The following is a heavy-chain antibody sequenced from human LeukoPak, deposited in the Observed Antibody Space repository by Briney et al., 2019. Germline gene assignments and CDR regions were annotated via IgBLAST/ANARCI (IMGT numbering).Heavy chain of an antibody. CDR1: GFTVSSNY. Sequence: GGSLRLSCAASGFTVSSNYMNWVRQAPGKGLEWVSSISSSSSYIYYADSVKGRFTTSRDNAKNSLYLQMNSLRAEDTAVYYCARDASWFGDPYYFDYWGQGTLVTVSS. CDR3: ARDASWFGDPYYFDY. J-gene: IGHJ4*02. D-gene: IGHD3-10*01. CDR2: ISSSSSYI. V-gene: IGHV3-21*01.